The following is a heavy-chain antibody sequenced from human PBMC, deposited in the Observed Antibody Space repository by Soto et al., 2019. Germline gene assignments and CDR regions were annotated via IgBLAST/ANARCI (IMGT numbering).Heavy chain of an antibody. J-gene: IGHJ4*02. Sequence: QVQLVESGGGAVQPGRSLRLSCAASGFIFSSYGMHWVRQAPGKGLEWVAVISYDGSNKYYADTVKGRFTISRDNSKNTLYLQMNSLRAEDTAVYYCAKGSTAMTYFDYWGQGTLVTVSS. V-gene: IGHV3-30*18. CDR1: GFIFSSYG. D-gene: IGHD5-18*01. CDR2: ISYDGSNK. CDR3: AKGSTAMTYFDY.